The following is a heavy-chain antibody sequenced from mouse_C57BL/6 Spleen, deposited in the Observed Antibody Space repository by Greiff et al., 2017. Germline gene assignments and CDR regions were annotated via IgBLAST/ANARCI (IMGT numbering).Heavy chain of an antibody. J-gene: IGHJ2*01. CDR1: GFTFSSYT. CDR3: ARQGSSSYYFYY. Sequence: EVQLVESGGGLVKPGGSLKLSCAASGFTFSSYTMSWVRQTPEKRLEWVATISGGGGNTYYPDSVKGRFTISRDNAKNTLYLQMSSLRSEDTALYYCARQGSSSYYFYYWGQGTTLTVSS. CDR2: ISGGGGNT. D-gene: IGHD1-1*01. V-gene: IGHV5-9*01.